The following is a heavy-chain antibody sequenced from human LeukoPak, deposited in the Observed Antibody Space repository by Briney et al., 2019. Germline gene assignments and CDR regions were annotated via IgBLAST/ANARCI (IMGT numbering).Heavy chain of an antibody. D-gene: IGHD3-3*01. Sequence: PGGSLRLSCAASGFTFSCYSMNWVRQAPGKGLEWVSSISSTSSNTNYADSVKGRFTISRDNAKNSLYLQMNSLRAEDTAVYYCARVWYYDFWSGYSCLDYWGQGTLVTVSS. CDR1: GFTFSCYS. CDR3: ARVWYYDFWSGYSCLDY. J-gene: IGHJ4*02. V-gene: IGHV3-21*01. CDR2: ISSTSSNT.